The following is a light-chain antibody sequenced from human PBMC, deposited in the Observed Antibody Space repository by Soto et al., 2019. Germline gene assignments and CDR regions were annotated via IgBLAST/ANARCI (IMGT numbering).Light chain of an antibody. CDR3: QQYGSSGT. Sequence: EIVMTQSPATLSVSPGERATLSCRASQSITRNLAWYQQSPGQAPRLLIYGASNRATGIPDRFSGSGSGTDFTLTISRLEPEDFAVYYCQQYGSSGTFGQGTKVDI. CDR1: QSITRN. CDR2: GAS. J-gene: IGKJ1*01. V-gene: IGKV3-20*01.